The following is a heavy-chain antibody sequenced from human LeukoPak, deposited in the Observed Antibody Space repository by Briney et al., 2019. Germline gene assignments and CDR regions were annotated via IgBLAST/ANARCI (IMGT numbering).Heavy chain of an antibody. CDR3: AKDFVGAIQAFDI. J-gene: IGHJ3*02. V-gene: IGHV3-21*04. CDR1: GFTFSSFS. CDR2: ISSSSSYI. D-gene: IGHD1-26*01. Sequence: GGSLRLSCAASGFTFSSFSMNWVRQAPGKGLEWVSSISSSSSYIYYADSVKGRFTISRDNAKNSLYLQMNSLRAEDTALYYCAKDFVGAIQAFDIWGQGTMVTVSS.